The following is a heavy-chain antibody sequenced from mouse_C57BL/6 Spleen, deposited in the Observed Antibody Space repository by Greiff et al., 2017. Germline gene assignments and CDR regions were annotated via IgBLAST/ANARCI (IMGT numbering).Heavy chain of an antibody. CDR2: IGPGSGST. Sequence: QVQLQQSGAELVKPGASVKISCKASGYTFTDYYINWVKQRPGQGLEWIGKIGPGSGSTYYNEKFKGKATLTANKSSSTAYMQLSSLTSEDSAVYFCANYYGSRDYAMDYWGQGTSVTVSS. J-gene: IGHJ4*01. CDR1: GYTFTDYY. CDR3: ANYYGSRDYAMDY. V-gene: IGHV1-77*01. D-gene: IGHD1-1*01.